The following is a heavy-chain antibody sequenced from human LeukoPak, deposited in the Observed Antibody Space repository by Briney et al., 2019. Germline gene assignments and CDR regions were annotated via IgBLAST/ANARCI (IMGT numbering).Heavy chain of an antibody. J-gene: IGHJ6*03. CDR2: INHSGST. CDR3: ARGQVPDYYDSSGYYYYYYMDV. CDR1: GGSFSGFY. Sequence: PSETLSLTCAVYGGSFSGFYWSWIRQPPGKGLEWIGEINHSGSTNYNPSLKSRVTISVDTSKNQFSLKLSSVTAADTAVYYCARGQVPDYYDSSGYYYYYYMDVWGKGTTVTVSS. V-gene: IGHV4-34*01. D-gene: IGHD3-22*01.